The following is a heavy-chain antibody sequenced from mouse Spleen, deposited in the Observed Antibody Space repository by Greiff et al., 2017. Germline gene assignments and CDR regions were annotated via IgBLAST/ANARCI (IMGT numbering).Heavy chain of an antibody. D-gene: IGHD2-14*01. CDR3: ARHTSYYRYERDAMDY. Sequence: QVQLKETGPGLVAPSQSLSITCTVSGFSLTSYGVHWVRQPPGKGLEWLVVIWSDGSTNYNSALKSRLSISKDNSKSQVFLKMNSLQTDDTAMYYCARHTSYYRYERDAMDYWGQGTSVTVSS. CDR2: IWSDGST. V-gene: IGHV2-6-1*01. J-gene: IGHJ4*01. CDR1: GFSLTSYG.